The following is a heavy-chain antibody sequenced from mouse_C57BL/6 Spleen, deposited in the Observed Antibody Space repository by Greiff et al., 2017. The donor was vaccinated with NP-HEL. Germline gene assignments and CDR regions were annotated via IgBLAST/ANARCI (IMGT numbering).Heavy chain of an antibody. J-gene: IGHJ3*01. CDR1: GFTFTDYY. D-gene: IGHD2-3*01. CDR3: ARYDDGYYVAWFAY. V-gene: IGHV7-3*01. Sequence: EVKLVESGGGLVQPGGSLSLSCAASGFTFTDYYMSWVRQPPGKALEWLGFIRNKANGYTTEYSASVKGRFTISRDNSQSILYLQMNALRAEDSATYYCARYDDGYYVAWFAYWGQGTLVTVSA. CDR2: IRNKANGYTT.